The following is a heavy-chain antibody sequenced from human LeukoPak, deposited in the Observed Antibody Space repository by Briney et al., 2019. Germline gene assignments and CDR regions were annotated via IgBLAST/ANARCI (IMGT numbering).Heavy chain of an antibody. J-gene: IGHJ4*02. CDR1: GGSINNYY. CDR2: ISYSGST. V-gene: IGHV4-59*01. D-gene: IGHD3-22*01. CDR3: ARGGPGSGWYYYLDY. Sequence: SETLSLTCTVSGGSINNYYWNWIRQPPGKGLEWIGFISYSGSTNYNPSLRSRVTISVDTSKDQFSLNLSSVTGADTAMYYCARGGPGSGWYYYLDYWGQGTLVTVSS.